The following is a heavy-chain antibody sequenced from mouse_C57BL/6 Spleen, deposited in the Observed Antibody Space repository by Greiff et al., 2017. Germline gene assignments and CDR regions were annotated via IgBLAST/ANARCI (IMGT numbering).Heavy chain of an antibody. CDR1: GYTFTDYY. J-gene: IGHJ3*01. CDR2: INPNNGGT. D-gene: IGHD3-2*02. CDR3: ARRGSSGYPAWFAY. V-gene: IGHV1-26*01. Sequence: VQLQQSGPELVKPGASVKISCKASGYTFTDYYMNWVKQSHGKSLEWIGDINPNNGGTSYNQKFKGKATLTVDKSSSTAYMELRSLTSEDSAVYYCARRGSSGYPAWFAYWGQGTLVTVSA.